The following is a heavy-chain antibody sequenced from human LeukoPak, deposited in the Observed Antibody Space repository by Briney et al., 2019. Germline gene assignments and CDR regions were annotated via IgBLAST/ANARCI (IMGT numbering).Heavy chain of an antibody. Sequence: GGSLRLSCVASGFTFSSYWMSWVRQAPGKGLEWVSSISSSSSYIYYADSVKGRFTISRDNAKNSLYLQMNSLRAEDTAVYYCARDREEYSSSSPNDYWGQGTLVTVSS. V-gene: IGHV3-21*01. CDR2: ISSSSSYI. CDR3: ARDREEYSSSSPNDY. CDR1: GFTFSSYW. J-gene: IGHJ4*02. D-gene: IGHD6-6*01.